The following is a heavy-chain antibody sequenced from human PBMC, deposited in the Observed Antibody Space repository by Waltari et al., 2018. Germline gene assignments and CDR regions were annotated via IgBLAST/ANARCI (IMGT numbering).Heavy chain of an antibody. CDR2: IYYSGST. Sequence: QVQLQESGPGLVKPSETLSLTCTVSGGSISSYYWSWMRQPPGKGLEWIGYIYYSGSTNYNPSLKSRVTISVDTSKNQFSLKLSSVTAADTAVYYCARGDREFGAAAGSLDYWGQGTLVTVSS. CDR3: ARGDREFGAAAGSLDY. J-gene: IGHJ4*02. V-gene: IGHV4-59*01. D-gene: IGHD6-13*01. CDR1: GGSISSYY.